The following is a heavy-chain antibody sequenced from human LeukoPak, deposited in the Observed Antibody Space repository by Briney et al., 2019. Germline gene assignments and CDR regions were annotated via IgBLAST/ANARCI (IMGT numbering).Heavy chain of an antibody. CDR1: GFTFRNYV. V-gene: IGHV3-30-3*01. D-gene: IGHD5-24*01. J-gene: IGHJ4*02. CDR2: TSSDLNVK. Sequence: PGGSLRLSCAASGFTFRNYVIHWVRQAPGKGLEWVAVTSSDLNVKLYADSVKGRFTISRDNSKNTLYLQMNSLRAEDTAVYYCARGGRWLQFEPLDYWGQGTLVTVSS. CDR3: ARGGRWLQFEPLDY.